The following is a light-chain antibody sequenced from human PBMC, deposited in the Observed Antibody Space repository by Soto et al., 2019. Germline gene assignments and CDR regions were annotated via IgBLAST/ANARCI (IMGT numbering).Light chain of an antibody. CDR1: QSISRY. CDR3: QQSYNTRT. CDR2: GAS. V-gene: IGKV1-39*01. J-gene: IGKJ1*01. Sequence: DIQMTQSPSSLSASVGDRVTITCRASQSISRYLNWYQQKPGKAPKLLISGASSLQSVVPSRFSGSCSGTDFTLTISSLQPEDFATYHCQQSYNTRTFGQGTKVEIK.